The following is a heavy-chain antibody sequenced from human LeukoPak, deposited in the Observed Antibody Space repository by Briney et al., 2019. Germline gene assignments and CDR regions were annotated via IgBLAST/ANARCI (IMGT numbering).Heavy chain of an antibody. CDR2: ISYDGSNK. J-gene: IGHJ4*02. D-gene: IGHD2/OR15-2a*01. CDR1: GSTFSSYA. Sequence: PGRSLRLSCAASGSTFSSYAMHWVRQAPGKGLEWVAVISYDGSNKYYADSVKGRFTISRDNSKNTLYLQMNSLRAEDTAVYYCAKDFYSSRLDYWGQGTLVTVSS. V-gene: IGHV3-30*04. CDR3: AKDFYSSRLDY.